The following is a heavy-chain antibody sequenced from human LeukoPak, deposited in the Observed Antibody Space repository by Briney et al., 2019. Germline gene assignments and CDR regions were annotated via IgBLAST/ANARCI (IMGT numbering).Heavy chain of an antibody. CDR1: GGSFSGYY. V-gene: IGHV4-34*01. CDR3: AREVQFYYDSSGYYDY. D-gene: IGHD3-22*01. CDR2: INHSGST. Sequence: PSETLSLTCAVYGGSFSGYYWSWIRQPPGKGLEWIGEINHSGSTNYNPSLKSRVTISVDTSKNQFSLKLSSVTAADTAVYYCAREVQFYYDSSGYYDYWGQGTLVTVSS. J-gene: IGHJ4*02.